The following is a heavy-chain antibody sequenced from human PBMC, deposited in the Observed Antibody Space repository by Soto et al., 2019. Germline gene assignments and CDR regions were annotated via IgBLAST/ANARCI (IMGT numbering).Heavy chain of an antibody. CDR3: ARVGGVDYGDYVWYFDL. Sequence: QVQLVQSGAEVKKPGASVKVSCKASGYTFTSYDINWVRQATGQGLEWMGWMNPNSGNTGYAQKCQSRVTMTRKTSISTAYMGLSSLRSEDTAVYYCARVGGVDYGDYVWYFDLWGRGTLVTVSS. D-gene: IGHD4-17*01. V-gene: IGHV1-8*01. J-gene: IGHJ2*01. CDR2: MNPNSGNT. CDR1: GYTFTSYD.